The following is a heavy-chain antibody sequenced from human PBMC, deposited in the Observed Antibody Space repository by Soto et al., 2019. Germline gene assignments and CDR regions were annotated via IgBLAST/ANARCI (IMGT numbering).Heavy chain of an antibody. CDR3: ARDGVNDYGDYGWFDP. CDR2: ISYDGSNK. J-gene: IGHJ5*02. V-gene: IGHV3-30-3*01. CDR1: GFTFSSYA. D-gene: IGHD4-17*01. Sequence: GGSLRLSCAASGFTFSSYAMHWVRQAPGKGLEWVAVISYDGSNKYYADSVKGRFTISRDNSKNTLYLQMNSLRAEDTAVYYCARDGVNDYGDYGWFDPWGQGTLVTVSS.